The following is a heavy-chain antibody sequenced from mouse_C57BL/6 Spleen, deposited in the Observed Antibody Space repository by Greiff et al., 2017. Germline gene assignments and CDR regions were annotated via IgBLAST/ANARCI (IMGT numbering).Heavy chain of an antibody. J-gene: IGHJ4*01. CDR1: GFPFSDYG. D-gene: IGHD2-5*01. V-gene: IGHV5-17*01. Sequence: EVKLMESGGGLVKPGGSLKLSCAASGFPFSDYGMHWVRQAPEKGLEWVAYISSGSSTIYYADTVKGRFTISRDNAKNTLFLQMTSLRSEDTAMYYCARRNSNYAGDYYAMDYWGQGTSVTVSS. CDR2: ISSGSSTI. CDR3: ARRNSNYAGDYYAMDY.